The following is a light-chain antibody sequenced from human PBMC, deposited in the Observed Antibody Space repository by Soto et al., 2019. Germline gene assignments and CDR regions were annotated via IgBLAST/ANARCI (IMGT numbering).Light chain of an antibody. J-gene: IGKJ2*01. CDR1: QSTSSW. CDR2: KTS. V-gene: IGKV1-5*03. CDR3: QQYSSYSYT. Sequence: DIQMTQSPSTLSASVGDRVTITCRASQSTSSWLAWYQQKPGKAPKLLIYKTSTLESGAPSRFSGSGAGTEFTLTIGCLQPDDFATYYCQQYSSYSYTFGQGTKLEIK.